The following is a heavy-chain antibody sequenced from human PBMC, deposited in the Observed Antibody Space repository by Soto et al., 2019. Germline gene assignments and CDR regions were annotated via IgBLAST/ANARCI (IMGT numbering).Heavy chain of an antibody. D-gene: IGHD1-26*01. CDR1: GYTFTSYA. CDR3: ARGLGLYYFDY. J-gene: IGHJ4*02. Sequence: ASVKVSCKASGYTFTSYAILWVRQAPGQRLEWMGWINAGNGNTKCSQKFQGRVTITRDTSASTAYMELSSLRSEDTAVYYCARGLGLYYFDYWGQGTLVTVSS. CDR2: INAGNGNT. V-gene: IGHV1-3*01.